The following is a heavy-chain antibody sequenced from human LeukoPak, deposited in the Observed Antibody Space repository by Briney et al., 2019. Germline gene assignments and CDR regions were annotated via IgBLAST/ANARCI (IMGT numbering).Heavy chain of an antibody. CDR1: GFTFDDYG. CDR2: INWNGGST. D-gene: IGHD1-26*01. CDR3: ARAGGSYPISYYMDV. V-gene: IGHV3-20*04. Sequence: GGSLRLSCAASGFTFDDYGMSWVRQAPGKGLEWVSGINWNGGSTGYADSVKGRFTISRDNAKNSLYLQMNSLRAEDTALYYCARAGGSYPISYYMDVWGKGTTVTVSS. J-gene: IGHJ6*03.